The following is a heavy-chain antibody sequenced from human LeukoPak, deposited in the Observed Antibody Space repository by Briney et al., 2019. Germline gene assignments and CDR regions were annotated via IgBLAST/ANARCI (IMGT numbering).Heavy chain of an antibody. Sequence: ASVKVSCKAFGYTFTGYYLHWVRQAPGQGLEWMGWINPNSGGTNYAQKFQGRVTMTRDTSISTAYMELSRLRSDDTAVYYCARSHYDILTGYFHFDPWGQGTLVTVSS. V-gene: IGHV1-2*02. D-gene: IGHD3-9*01. CDR2: INPNSGGT. CDR3: ARSHYDILTGYFHFDP. CDR1: GYTFTGYY. J-gene: IGHJ5*02.